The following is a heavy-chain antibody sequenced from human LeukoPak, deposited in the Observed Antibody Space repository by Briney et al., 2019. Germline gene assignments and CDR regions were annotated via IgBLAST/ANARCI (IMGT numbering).Heavy chain of an antibody. D-gene: IGHD3-16*02. CDR1: GGSFSGYY. V-gene: IGHV4-34*01. CDR3: ARGSYDYVWGSYRYEPSFDY. Sequence: ASETLSLTCAVYGGSFSGYYWSWLRQPPGKGLEWLGEINHSGSTNYNPSLKSRVTISVDTSKNQFSLKLSSVTAADTAVYYCARGSYDYVWGSYRYEPSFDYWGQGTLVTVSS. CDR2: INHSGST. J-gene: IGHJ4*02.